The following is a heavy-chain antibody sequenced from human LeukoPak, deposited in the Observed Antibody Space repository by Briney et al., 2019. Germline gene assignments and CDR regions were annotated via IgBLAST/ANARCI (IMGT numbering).Heavy chain of an antibody. J-gene: IGHJ3*02. Sequence: ASVKVSCKASGYTFTSYGISWVRQAPGQGLEWMGWISAYNGNTKYAQRLQGRVTMTTDTSTTTAYVELRSLRSDDTAVYYCARDRSWGYIDAFNIWGQGTMVTVSS. CDR1: GYTFTSYG. CDR2: ISAYNGNT. D-gene: IGHD5-24*01. V-gene: IGHV1-18*01. CDR3: ARDRSWGYIDAFNI.